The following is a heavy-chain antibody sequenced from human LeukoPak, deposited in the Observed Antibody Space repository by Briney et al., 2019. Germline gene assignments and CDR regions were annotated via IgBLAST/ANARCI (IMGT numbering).Heavy chain of an antibody. Sequence: PSETLSLTCTVSGGSISRHYWRCLRDPPGKGLEWVGYIYYSGSPNYNPSLKSRVTIAVDTSKNQFSLKLSSVTAADTVVYCGASSFKVALEWLFWGQGTLVTVSS. CDR2: IYYSGSP. CDR3: ASSFKVALEWLF. CDR1: GGSISRHY. J-gene: IGHJ4*02. V-gene: IGHV4-59*11. D-gene: IGHD3-3*01.